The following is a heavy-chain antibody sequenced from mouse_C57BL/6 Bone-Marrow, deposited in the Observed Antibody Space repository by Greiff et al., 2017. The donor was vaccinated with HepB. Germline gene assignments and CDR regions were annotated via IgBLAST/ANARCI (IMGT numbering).Heavy chain of an antibody. Sequence: QVQLQQPGAELVKPGASVKLSCKASGYTFTSYWMHWVKQRPGQGLEWIGMIHPNSGITNYNEKFKSKATLTVDKSSSTAYMQLSSLTSEDSAVYYCARNWDLGGYWGQGTTLTVSS. J-gene: IGHJ2*01. CDR3: ARNWDLGGY. V-gene: IGHV1-64*01. D-gene: IGHD4-1*01. CDR2: IHPNSGIT. CDR1: GYTFTSYW.